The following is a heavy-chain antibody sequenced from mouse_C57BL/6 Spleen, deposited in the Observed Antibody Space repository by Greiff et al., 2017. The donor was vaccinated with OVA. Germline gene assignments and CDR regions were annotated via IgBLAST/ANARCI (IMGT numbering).Heavy chain of an antibody. CDR3: ARGTITTVVKGADCAMDD. V-gene: IGHV1-80*01. CDR1: GYAFSSYW. Sequence: QVQLQQSGAELVKPGASVKISCKASGYAFSSYWMNWVKQRPGKGLEWIGQIYPGDGDTNYNGKFKGKATLTAAKSSSTAYMQLSSLTSEDSAVYFCARGTITTVVKGADCAMDDWGQGTSVTVSS. J-gene: IGHJ4*01. CDR2: IYPGDGDT. D-gene: IGHD1-1*01.